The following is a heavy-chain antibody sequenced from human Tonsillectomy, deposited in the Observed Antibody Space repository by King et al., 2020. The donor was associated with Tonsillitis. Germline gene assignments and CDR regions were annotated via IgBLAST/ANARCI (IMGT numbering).Heavy chain of an antibody. Sequence: VQLVESGGGLVNPGGSLRLSCAASGFTFSTYSMNWVRQAPGKGLEWVSSISSYSSFKYYADSVKGRFTISRDNAKNSLFLQMNSLRAEDTAVYYCARDGNYYGSGSYYNTPFDYWGQGTLVTVPS. CDR1: GFTFSTYS. V-gene: IGHV3-21*06. CDR2: ISSYSSFK. CDR3: ARDGNYYGSGSYYNTPFDY. D-gene: IGHD3-10*01. J-gene: IGHJ4*02.